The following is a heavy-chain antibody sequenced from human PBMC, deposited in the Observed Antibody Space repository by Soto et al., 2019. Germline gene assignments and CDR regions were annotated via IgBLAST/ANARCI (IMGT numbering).Heavy chain of an antibody. CDR2: IYSNDDK. V-gene: IGHV2-5*01. J-gene: IGHJ4*02. CDR3: TRRRYGDYNY. CDR1: GFSLSTSGVA. D-gene: IGHD4-17*01. Sequence: SGPTLVNPTQTLPLTCTFSGFSLSTSGVAVGWIRQPPGKALEWLALIYSNDDKRYSPSLSSRLTITKDTSKNQVVLTMTNMDPVDTATYYCTRRRYGDYNYWGQGTLVTVSS.